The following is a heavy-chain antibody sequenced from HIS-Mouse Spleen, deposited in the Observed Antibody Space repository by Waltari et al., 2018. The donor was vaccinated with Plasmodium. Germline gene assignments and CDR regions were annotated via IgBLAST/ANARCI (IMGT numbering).Heavy chain of an antibody. Sequence: QVQLQQWGAGLLKPSETLSLTCAVYGGSFSGYYWSWIRQPPGKGLEWIGEINHRGRTNYNPARKRRGTISVDTSKNQFSLKLSSVTAADTAVDYCARGPGYSSGWYYFDYWGQGTLVTVSS. CDR1: GGSFSGYY. V-gene: IGHV4-34*01. CDR2: INHRGRT. CDR3: ARGPGYSSGWYYFDY. J-gene: IGHJ4*02. D-gene: IGHD6-19*01.